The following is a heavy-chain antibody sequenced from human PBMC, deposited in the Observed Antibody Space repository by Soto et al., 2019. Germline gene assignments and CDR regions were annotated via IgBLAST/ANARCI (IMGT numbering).Heavy chain of an antibody. D-gene: IGHD3-22*01. J-gene: IGHJ4*02. V-gene: IGHV3-23*01. CDR2: ISGSGGNI. CDR1: GFTFSTYV. CDR3: AKSPWDPSGYYDESYFDY. Sequence: EVQLLASGGGLVQPGGCLRVSCEAAGFTFSTYVMSWVRQAPGKGLEWVSSISGSGGNIKYADSVKGRFIISRDNSKNTVFLQMNSLRAEDTAVYYCAKSPWDPSGYYDESYFDYWGQGTLVTVSS.